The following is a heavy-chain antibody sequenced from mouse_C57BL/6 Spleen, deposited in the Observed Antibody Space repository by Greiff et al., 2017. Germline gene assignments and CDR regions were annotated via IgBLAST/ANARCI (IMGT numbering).Heavy chain of an antibody. CDR3: ARYQTGFDY. Sequence: QVQLQQPGAELVTPGASVKLSCKASGYTFTSYWMHWVKQRPGQGLEWIGMIHPNSGSTNYNEKFKSKATLTVDKSSSTAYMQLSSLTSEDSAVYYCARYQTGFDYWGQGTTLTVSS. V-gene: IGHV1-64*01. CDR2: IHPNSGST. D-gene: IGHD4-1*01. CDR1: GYTFTSYW. J-gene: IGHJ2*01.